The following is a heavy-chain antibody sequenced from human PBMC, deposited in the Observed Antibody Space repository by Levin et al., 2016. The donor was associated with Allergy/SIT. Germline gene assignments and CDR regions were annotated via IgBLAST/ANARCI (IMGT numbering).Heavy chain of an antibody. CDR2: IKQDGSDK. J-gene: IGHJ4*02. CDR3: ARNNDYRFDY. V-gene: IGHV3-7*05. Sequence: WIRHAPGEGLGWVANIKQDGSDKYYVDSVKGRFTISRDNAKNSLYLQMNSLRADDTAVYYCARNNDYRFDYWGQGTLVTVSS. D-gene: IGHD4-11*01.